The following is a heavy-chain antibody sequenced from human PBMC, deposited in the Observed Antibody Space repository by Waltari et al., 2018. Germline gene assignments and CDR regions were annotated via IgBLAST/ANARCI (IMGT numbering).Heavy chain of an antibody. CDR2: IKQDGSEK. D-gene: IGHD6-13*01. CDR1: GFTFSSYW. CDR3: ARASLAAAGTKAWSFPDY. V-gene: IGHV3-7*01. Sequence: EVQLVESGGGLVQPGGSLRLSCAASGFTFSSYWMSWVRQAPGKGLEWVANIKQDGSEKYQVDSVKGRFTISRDNAKHSLYLQMNSLRAEDTAVYYCARASLAAAGTKAWSFPDYWGQGTLVTVSS. J-gene: IGHJ4*02.